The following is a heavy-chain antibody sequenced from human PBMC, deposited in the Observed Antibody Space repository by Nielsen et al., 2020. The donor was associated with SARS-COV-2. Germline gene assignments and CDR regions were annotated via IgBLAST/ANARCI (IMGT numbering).Heavy chain of an antibody. CDR2: VNPNSGGP. CDR3: AGSGSGWYNFDS. J-gene: IGHJ4*02. CDR1: GYTFTGHY. V-gene: IGHV1-2*06. Sequence: ASVKVSCKASGYTFTGHYMHWMRQAPGQGPEWLGRVNPNSGGPNYAQKFQGRVTMTWDTSISTAYMELSGLKSDDTAVFYCAGSGSGWYNFDSWGQGTLVTVSS. D-gene: IGHD6-19*01.